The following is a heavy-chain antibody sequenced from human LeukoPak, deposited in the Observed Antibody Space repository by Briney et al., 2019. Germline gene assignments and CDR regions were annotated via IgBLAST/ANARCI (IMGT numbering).Heavy chain of an antibody. CDR2: IYYSGST. CDR3: ARGGRGADY. J-gene: IGHJ4*02. Sequence: SETLSLTCTVSGGSISSYYWSWIRQPPGKGLEWIGYIYYSGSTNYNPSLKSRVTISVDTSKNQFSLKLSSVTAADTAVYYCARGGRGADYWGQGTLVTVSS. V-gene: IGHV4-59*08. D-gene: IGHD1-26*01. CDR1: GGSISSYY.